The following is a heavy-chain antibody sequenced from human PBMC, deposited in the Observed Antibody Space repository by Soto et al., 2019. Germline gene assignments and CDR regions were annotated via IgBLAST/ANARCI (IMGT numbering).Heavy chain of an antibody. Sequence: RRLSFEASGFTFSSSAMNWVRQAPWNGLEWVSTIGGSDGRTNYADAVKGRFTISRDNSKNTLYLQMNSLRAEDTAVFYCAKSDCILIIGYVRDSWGQGTVVAVSS. CDR2: IGGSDGRT. V-gene: IGHV3-23*01. CDR3: AKSDCILIIGYVRDS. CDR1: GFTFSSSA. J-gene: IGHJ4*02. D-gene: IGHD2-21*02.